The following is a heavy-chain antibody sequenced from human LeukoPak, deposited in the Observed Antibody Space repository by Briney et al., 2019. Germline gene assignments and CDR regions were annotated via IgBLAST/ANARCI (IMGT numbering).Heavy chain of an antibody. CDR2: IYYSGST. CDR1: GGSISSSIYY. CDR3: ARRPLTFGGPVDY. J-gene: IGHJ4*02. D-gene: IGHD3-16*01. Sequence: PSETLSLTCTVSGGSISSSIYYGGWIPQPPGKGREWIGSIYYSGSTYYDASLKGRDTISVDTSNNQFSLKLSSVTAADTAVYYCARRPLTFGGPVDYWGQGTLVTVSS. V-gene: IGHV4-39*01.